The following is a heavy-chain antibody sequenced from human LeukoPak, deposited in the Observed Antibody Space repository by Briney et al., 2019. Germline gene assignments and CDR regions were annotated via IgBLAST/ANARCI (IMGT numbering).Heavy chain of an antibody. CDR2: IWYDGSNK. D-gene: IGHD3-22*01. Sequence: PGGSLRLSCAASGFTFSSYGMHWVRQAPGKGLEWVAVIWYDGSNKYYADSVKGRFTISRDNSKNTLYLQMNSLRAEDTAVYYCAKSRHCDSSGYVDYWGQGTLVTVSS. CDR3: AKSRHCDSSGYVDY. CDR1: GFTFSSYG. J-gene: IGHJ4*02. V-gene: IGHV3-33*06.